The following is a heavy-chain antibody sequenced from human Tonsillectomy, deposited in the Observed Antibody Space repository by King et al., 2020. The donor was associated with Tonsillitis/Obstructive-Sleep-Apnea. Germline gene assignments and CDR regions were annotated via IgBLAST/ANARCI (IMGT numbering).Heavy chain of an antibody. J-gene: IGHJ4*02. Sequence: VQLVESGGGLVQPGGSLRLSCAATGFTFSSDAMSWVRQAPGKGLEWVSTISGSGGSTYYADSVKGRFTISRDNSKNTLYLQMNSLRAEDTAIYYCVSPTGTTGFWGQGTLVTVSS. CDR2: ISGSGGST. D-gene: IGHD1-1*01. CDR3: VSPTGTTGF. CDR1: GFTFSSDA. V-gene: IGHV3-23*04.